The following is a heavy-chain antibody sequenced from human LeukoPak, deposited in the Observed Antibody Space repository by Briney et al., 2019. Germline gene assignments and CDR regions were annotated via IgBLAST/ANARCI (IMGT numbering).Heavy chain of an antibody. V-gene: IGHV5-51*01. CDR1: GYIFISYL. CDR3: ARQTDDSSDGYFDL. J-gene: IGHJ2*01. D-gene: IGHD3-22*01. Sequence: GESLKISCKGSGYIFISYLIGWVRQMPGKGLEWMGSIYPGDSDTRYSPSFQGQVTISADKSISTAYLQWSSLKASDTAMYYCARQTDDSSDGYFDLWGHGTLVTVSS. CDR2: IYPGDSDT.